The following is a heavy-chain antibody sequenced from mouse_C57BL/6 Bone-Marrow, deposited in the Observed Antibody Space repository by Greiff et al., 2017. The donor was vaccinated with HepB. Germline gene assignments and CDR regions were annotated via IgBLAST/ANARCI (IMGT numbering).Heavy chain of an antibody. Sequence: DVQLQESGTVLARPGASVKMSCKTSGYTFTSYWMHWVKQRPGQGLEWIGAIYPGNSDTSYNQKFKGKAKLTAVTSASTAYMELSSLTNEDSAVYYCTSIYYYGSSYYFDYWGQGTTLTVSS. CDR1: GYTFTSYW. D-gene: IGHD1-1*01. J-gene: IGHJ2*01. CDR3: TSIYYYGSSYYFDY. CDR2: IYPGNSDT. V-gene: IGHV1-5*01.